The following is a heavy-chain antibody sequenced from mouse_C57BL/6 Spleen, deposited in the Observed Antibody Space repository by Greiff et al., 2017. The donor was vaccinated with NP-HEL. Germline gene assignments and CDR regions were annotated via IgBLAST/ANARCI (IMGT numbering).Heavy chain of an antibody. CDR1: GYTFTGYW. J-gene: IGHJ3*01. CDR3: ARKGLYYGSSHAWFAY. Sequence: QVQLQQSGAELMKPGASMKLSCKATGYTFTGYWIEWVKQRPGHGLEWIGEILPGSGSTNYNEKFKGKATFTADTSSNTAYMKLSSLTTEDSAIYYGARKGLYYGSSHAWFAYWGQGTLVTVSA. D-gene: IGHD1-1*01. CDR2: ILPGSGST. V-gene: IGHV1-9*01.